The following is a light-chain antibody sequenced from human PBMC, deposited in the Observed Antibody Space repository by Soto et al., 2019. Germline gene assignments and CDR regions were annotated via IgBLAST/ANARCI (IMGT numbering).Light chain of an antibody. CDR3: QQYNNWPPLT. V-gene: IGKV3-15*01. CDR2: GAS. Sequence: ERVRTRSPATLSLSPGERATLSCRASQSVSSNLAWYQQKPGQAPRLFIYGASTRATAIPPRFSGSGSGTEFTLTISSLQSEDFAVYYCQQYNNWPPLTFGQGTRLEIK. J-gene: IGKJ5*01. CDR1: QSVSSN.